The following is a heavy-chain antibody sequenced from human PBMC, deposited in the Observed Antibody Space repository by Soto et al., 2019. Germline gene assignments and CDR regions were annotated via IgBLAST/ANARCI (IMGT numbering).Heavy chain of an antibody. CDR3: AKSTLTAAGFDY. J-gene: IGHJ4*02. V-gene: IGHV3-23*01. CDR1: GFTFSNYA. Sequence: EVQLLESGGGLVQPGGSLRLSCAASGFTFSNYAMTWVRQAPGKGLEWVSVITGSGGGTYFVDSVKGRFTISRDNSKNKVYLQMNSLRAEDTAVYYCAKSTLTAAGFDYWGQGTLVTVSS. D-gene: IGHD6-13*01. CDR2: ITGSGGGT.